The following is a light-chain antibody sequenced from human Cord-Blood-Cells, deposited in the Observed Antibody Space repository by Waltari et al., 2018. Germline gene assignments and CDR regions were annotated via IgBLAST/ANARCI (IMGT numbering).Light chain of an antibody. V-gene: IGLV2-14*01. CDR2: EVS. Sequence: QSALTQPASVSGSPGQSITISRTGPSSDVGGYNYVSCYQQHPGKAPKLMIYEVSNRPSGVSNRFSGSKSGNTASLTISGLQAEDEADYYCSSYTSSSVVFGGGTKLTVL. CDR3: SSYTSSSVV. CDR1: SSDVGGYNY. J-gene: IGLJ2*01.